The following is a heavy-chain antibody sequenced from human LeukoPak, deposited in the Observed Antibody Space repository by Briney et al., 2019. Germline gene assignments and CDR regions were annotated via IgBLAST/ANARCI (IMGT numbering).Heavy chain of an antibody. CDR2: ISYDGSNK. CDR1: GFTFSSYA. Sequence: GGPLRLSCAASGFTFSSYAMHWVRQAPGKGLEWVAVISYDGSNKYYADSVKGRFTISRDNSKNTLYLQMNSLRAEDTAVYYCARVPAARPLPYYFDYWGQGTLVTVSS. CDR3: ARVPAARPLPYYFDY. D-gene: IGHD6-6*01. J-gene: IGHJ4*02. V-gene: IGHV3-30-3*01.